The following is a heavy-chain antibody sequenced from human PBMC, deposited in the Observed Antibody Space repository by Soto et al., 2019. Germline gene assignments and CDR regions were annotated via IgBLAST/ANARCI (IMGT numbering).Heavy chain of an antibody. CDR2: IWYDGSNK. J-gene: IGHJ6*02. CDR3: AKDGQQLAPYSMDV. V-gene: IGHV3-33*03. Sequence: VGSLRLSCAASWFTFSHYAMHWVRQAPGKGLEWVAQIWYDGSNKYYADSVKGRLTISRDNSKNTVFLQMNSLRAEDTAVYFCAKDGQQLAPYSMDVWGQGTTVTVSS. CDR1: WFTFSHYA. D-gene: IGHD6-13*01.